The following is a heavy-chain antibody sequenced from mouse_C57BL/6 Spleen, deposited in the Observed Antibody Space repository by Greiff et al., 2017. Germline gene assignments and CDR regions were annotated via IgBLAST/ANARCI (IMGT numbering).Heavy chain of an antibody. V-gene: IGHV1-50*01. D-gene: IGHD2-1*01. CDR2: IDPSDSYT. CDR3: ATSYGNYAMDY. J-gene: IGHJ4*01. Sequence: VQLQQPGAELVKPGASVKLSCKASGYTFTSYWMQWVKQRPGQGLEWIGEIDPSDSYTNYNQKFKGKATLTVDTSSSTAYMQLSSLTSEDSAVYYCATSYGNYAMDYWGQGTSVTVSS. CDR1: GYTFTSYW.